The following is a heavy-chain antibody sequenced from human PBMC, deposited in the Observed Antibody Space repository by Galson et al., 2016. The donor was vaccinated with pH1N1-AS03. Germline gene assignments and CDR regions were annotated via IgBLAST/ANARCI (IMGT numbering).Heavy chain of an antibody. CDR1: PYSITHDY. CDR2: TKNNGAT. CDR3: ARGAGWETSE. D-gene: IGHD1-26*01. J-gene: IGHJ4*02. V-gene: IGHV4-59*01. Sequence: SETLSLTCSVSPYSITHDYWHWIRQPPGGGLQWIGLTKNNGATHYNPSLQSRVTISIDTSKNQFSLKVYSVTAADAALHYCARGAGWETSEWGQGTLVTVSS.